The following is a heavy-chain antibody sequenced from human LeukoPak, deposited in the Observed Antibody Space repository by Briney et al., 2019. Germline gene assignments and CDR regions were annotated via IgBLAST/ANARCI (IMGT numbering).Heavy chain of an antibody. J-gene: IGHJ4*02. Sequence: GGSLRLSCAASGFTFSSYWMHWVRQAPGKGLVWVSRINSDGSSTSYADSVKGRFTISRDNAKNTLYLQMNSLRAEDTAVYYCARSQYSSDWYDYWGQGTPVAVSS. CDR2: INSDGSST. CDR1: GFTFSSYW. V-gene: IGHV3-74*01. D-gene: IGHD6-13*01. CDR3: ARSQYSSDWYDY.